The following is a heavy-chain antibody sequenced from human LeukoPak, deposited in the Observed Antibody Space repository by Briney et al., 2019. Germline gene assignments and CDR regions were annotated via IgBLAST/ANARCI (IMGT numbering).Heavy chain of an antibody. CDR1: GGSISSLY. CDR3: ARHRAYSSSSPFDY. CDR2: IYYTGST. Sequence: PSETLSLTCSLSGGSISSLYWSWIRHPPGKGREWIGYIYYTGSTNYNPSLKSRVTMFVDMSKNQFSLRLSSVTAADTAVYYCARHRAYSSSSPFDYWGQGTLVTVSS. D-gene: IGHD6-6*01. J-gene: IGHJ4*02. V-gene: IGHV4-59*08.